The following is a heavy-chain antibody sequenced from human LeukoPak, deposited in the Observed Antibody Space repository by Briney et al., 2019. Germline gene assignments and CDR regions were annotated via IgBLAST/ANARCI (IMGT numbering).Heavy chain of an antibody. Sequence: SETLSLTCAVYGGSFSGYYWSWIRQPPGKGLEWIGEINHSGSTNYNPSLKSRVTISADTSKSQFSLKLSSVTAADTAVYYCARGRYCSSTSCTYSHYGMDVWGQGTAVTVSS. D-gene: IGHD2-2*01. J-gene: IGHJ6*02. V-gene: IGHV4-34*01. CDR3: ARGRYCSSTSCTYSHYGMDV. CDR2: INHSGST. CDR1: GGSFSGYY.